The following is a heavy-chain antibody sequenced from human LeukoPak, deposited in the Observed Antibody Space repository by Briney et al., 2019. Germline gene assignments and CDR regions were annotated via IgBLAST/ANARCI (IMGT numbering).Heavy chain of an antibody. CDR3: ARDGIYSRNFDAFDI. D-gene: IGHD6-13*01. J-gene: IGHJ3*02. CDR2: INPNSGGT. V-gene: IGHV1-2*02. CDR1: GYTFTAYY. Sequence: ASVKVSCKASGYTFTAYYMHWVRQAPGQGPEWMGWINPNSGGTDYAQKFQGRVTMTRDTSISTAYMELSSLISDDTAVYYCARDGIYSRNFDAFDIWGQGTMVTVSS.